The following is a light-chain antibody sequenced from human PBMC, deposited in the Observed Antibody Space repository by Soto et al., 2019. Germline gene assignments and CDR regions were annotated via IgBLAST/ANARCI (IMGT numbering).Light chain of an antibody. J-gene: IGKJ5*01. Sequence: DIQLTQSPSFLSASVGDRVTITCRASQGISSYLAWYQHTPGKAPKLLIYASSTLQSGVPSRFSGSGSGTEFTLTISSLQPEEFSTYYCQQLHTFPVTFGQGPRLDI. CDR3: QQLHTFPVT. CDR2: ASS. V-gene: IGKV1-9*01. CDR1: QGISSY.